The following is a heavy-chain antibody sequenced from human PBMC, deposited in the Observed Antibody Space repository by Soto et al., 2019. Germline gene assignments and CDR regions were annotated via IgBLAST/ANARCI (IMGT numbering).Heavy chain of an antibody. CDR3: AKGDLRITMIVVVTPSYYFDY. D-gene: IGHD3-22*01. J-gene: IGHJ4*02. CDR1: GFTFSSYA. Sequence: PGGSLRLSCAASGFTFSSYAMSWVRQAPGKGLEWVSAISGSGGSTYYADSVKGRFTISRDNSKNTLYLQMNSLRAEDTAVYYCAKGDLRITMIVVVTPSYYFDYCGQGTLVTVSS. CDR2: ISGSGGST. V-gene: IGHV3-23*01.